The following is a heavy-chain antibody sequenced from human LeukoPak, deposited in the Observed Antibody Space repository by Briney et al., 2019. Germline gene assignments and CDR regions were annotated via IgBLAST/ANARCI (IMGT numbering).Heavy chain of an antibody. CDR1: GYTFTSYG. Sequence: VASVKVSFTASGYTFTSYGISWVRQAPGQGLEWMGWISAYNGNTNYAQKLQGRVTMTTDTSTSTAYMELRSLRSDDTAVYYCARGYDILTGYLPLGYWGQGTLVTVSS. J-gene: IGHJ4*02. CDR3: ARGYDILTGYLPLGY. CDR2: ISAYNGNT. D-gene: IGHD3-9*01. V-gene: IGHV1-18*01.